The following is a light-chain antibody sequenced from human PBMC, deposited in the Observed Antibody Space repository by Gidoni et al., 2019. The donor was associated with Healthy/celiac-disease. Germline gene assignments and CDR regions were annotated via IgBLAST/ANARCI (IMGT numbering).Light chain of an antibody. J-gene: IGKJ4*01. CDR1: QDIRNY. Sequence: DIQMTYSPSSLSASVGDRVTITCQASQDIRNYLNWYQQKPGKAPELLIYDASNLETGVPSRFSGSGSGTDFTLTISSLQPEDIATYYCQQYYDLPLTFGGGTKVEIK. CDR2: DAS. CDR3: QQYYDLPLT. V-gene: IGKV1-33*01.